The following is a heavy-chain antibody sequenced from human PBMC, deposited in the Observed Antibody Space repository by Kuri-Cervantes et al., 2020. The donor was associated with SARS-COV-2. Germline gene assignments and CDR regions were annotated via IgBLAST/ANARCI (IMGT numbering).Heavy chain of an antibody. V-gene: IGHV4-61*01. D-gene: IGHD3-22*01. J-gene: IGHJ4*02. CDR2: IYYSGST. CDR3: ARLYGSSGYYYPAFDY. CDR1: GGSVSSGSYY. Sequence: ESLKISCTVSGGSVSSGSYYWSWIRQPPGKGLEWIGYIYYSGSTNYNPSLKSRVTISVDTSKNQFSLKLSSVTAADTAVYYCARLYGSSGYYYPAFDYWGQGTLVTVSS.